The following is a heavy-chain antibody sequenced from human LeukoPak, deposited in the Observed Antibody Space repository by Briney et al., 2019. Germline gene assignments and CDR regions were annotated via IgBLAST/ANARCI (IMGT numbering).Heavy chain of an antibody. CDR3: ARDRGYYGSGSYPST. D-gene: IGHD3-10*01. V-gene: IGHV1-69*05. J-gene: IGHJ5*02. CDR1: GGTFSSYA. CDR2: IIPIFGTA. Sequence: SVHVSCKASGGTFSSYALSWVRQAPGQGLEWMGRIIPIFGTANYAQKFQGRVTITTDESTSTAYMELSRLRSEDTAVYYCARDRGYYGSGSYPSTWGQGTLVTVSS.